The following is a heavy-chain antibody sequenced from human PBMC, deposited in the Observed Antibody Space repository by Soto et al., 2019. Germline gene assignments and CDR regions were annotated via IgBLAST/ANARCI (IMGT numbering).Heavy chain of an antibody. D-gene: IGHD2-8*01. J-gene: IGHJ4*02. Sequence: SETLSLTCTVSGGSISSYYWSWIRQPPGKGLEWIGYIYYSGSTNYNPSLKSRVTISVDTSKNQFSLKLSSVTAADTAVYYCARWGVYASFDYWGQGTLVTVSS. CDR1: GGSISSYY. V-gene: IGHV4-59*01. CDR3: ARWGVYASFDY. CDR2: IYYSGST.